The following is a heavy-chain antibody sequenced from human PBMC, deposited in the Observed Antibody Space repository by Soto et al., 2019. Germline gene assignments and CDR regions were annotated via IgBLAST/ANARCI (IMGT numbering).Heavy chain of an antibody. CDR3: AKQAAPPYGTTFEPDADYYYYYYMDV. V-gene: IGHV3-23*01. CDR1: GFTFSSYA. D-gene: IGHD1-7*01. J-gene: IGHJ6*03. CDR2: ISGSGGST. Sequence: GGSLRLSCAASGFTFSSYAMSWVRQAPGKGLEWVSAISGSGGSTYYADSVKGRFTISRDNSKNTLYLQMNSLRAEDTAVYYCAKQAAPPYGTTFEPDADYYYYYYMDVWGKGTTVTVSS.